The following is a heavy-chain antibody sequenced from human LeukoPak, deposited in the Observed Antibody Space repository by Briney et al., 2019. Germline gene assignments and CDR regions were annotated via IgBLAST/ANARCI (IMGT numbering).Heavy chain of an antibody. J-gene: IGHJ4*02. CDR3: ARADYDYVWGSYRQYYFDY. CDR2: IKQGGSEK. CDR1: GFTFSTYW. D-gene: IGHD3-16*02. V-gene: IGHV3-7*01. Sequence: GGSLRLSCAASGFTFSTYWMSWVRQAPGKGLEWVANIKQGGSEKYYVDSVKGRFTISRDNAKNSLYLQMNSLRAEDTAVYYCARADYDYVWGSYRQYYFDYWGQGTLVTVSS.